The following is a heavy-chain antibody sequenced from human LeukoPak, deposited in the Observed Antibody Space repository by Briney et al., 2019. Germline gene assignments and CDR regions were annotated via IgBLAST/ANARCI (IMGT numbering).Heavy chain of an antibody. CDR3: ARSNEGYCSGGSCYSGYYYYMDV. J-gene: IGHJ6*03. Sequence: KPSETLSLTCTVSGGSISSYYWSWIRQPPGQGLEWIGYIYYTGSTNYNPSLKSRVTISIDTSQNQFSLKLSSVTAADTAVYYCARSNEGYCSGGSCYSGYYYYMDVWGKGTTVTVSS. V-gene: IGHV4-59*01. CDR1: GGSISSYY. D-gene: IGHD2-15*01. CDR2: IYYTGST.